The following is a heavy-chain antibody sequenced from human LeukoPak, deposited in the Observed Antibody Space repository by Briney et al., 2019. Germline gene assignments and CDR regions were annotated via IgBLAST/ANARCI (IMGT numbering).Heavy chain of an antibody. Sequence: GSLRLSCAASGFTVNNNYMSWVRQAPGKGLGWVSVIYSGGSTYYADSVKGRFTISRDNSKNTLYLQMNSLRAEDTAVYYCARGGYCSGGSCYVRAFDIWGQGTMVTVSS. V-gene: IGHV3-53*01. CDR2: IYSGGST. D-gene: IGHD2-15*01. J-gene: IGHJ3*02. CDR3: ARGGYCSGGSCYVRAFDI. CDR1: GFTVNNNY.